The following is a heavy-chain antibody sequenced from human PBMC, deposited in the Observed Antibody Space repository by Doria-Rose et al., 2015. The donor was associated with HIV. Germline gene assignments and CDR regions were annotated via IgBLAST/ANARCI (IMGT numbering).Heavy chain of an antibody. CDR2: IFLDDER. J-gene: IGHJ4*02. CDR1: GVSLSSPGMG. Sequence: QESGPVLVKPTETLTLTCTVSGVSLSSPGMGVSWSRQPPGRALEWLANIFLDDERSYKTSLKSRLTISRGTSKSQVVLTMTDMDPVDTATYYCARIKSSRWYHKYYFDFWGQGTLVIVSA. CDR3: ARIKSSRWYHKYYFDF. D-gene: IGHD6-13*01. V-gene: IGHV2-26*01.